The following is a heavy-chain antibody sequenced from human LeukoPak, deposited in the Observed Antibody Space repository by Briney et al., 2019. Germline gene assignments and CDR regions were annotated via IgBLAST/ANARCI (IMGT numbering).Heavy chain of an antibody. CDR2: ISSSGSTI. V-gene: IGHV3-48*03. Sequence: GGSLRLSCAASGFTFSSYEMNWVRQAPGKGLEWISYISSSGSTIHYADSVKGRFTISRDNAKNSLYLQMNSLRAEDTAVYYCAKSGRIAVHLFDPWGQGTLVTVSS. J-gene: IGHJ5*02. CDR1: GFTFSSYE. CDR3: AKSGRIAVHLFDP. D-gene: IGHD6-19*01.